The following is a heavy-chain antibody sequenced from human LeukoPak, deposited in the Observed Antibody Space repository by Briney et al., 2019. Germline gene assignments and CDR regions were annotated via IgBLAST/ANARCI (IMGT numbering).Heavy chain of an antibody. CDR3: ARDNSVGDNAWWFDP. D-gene: IGHD1-26*01. CDR1: GYTFTSYY. Sequence: GASVKVSCKASGYTFTSYYMHWVRHAPGQGLEWMGLINPTGGSTGYAQQFQGRLTMTRDMSTSTDYIELSSLRSEDPAIYYCARDNSVGDNAWWFDPWGQGTLVTVSS. CDR2: INPTGGST. J-gene: IGHJ5*02. V-gene: IGHV1-46*01.